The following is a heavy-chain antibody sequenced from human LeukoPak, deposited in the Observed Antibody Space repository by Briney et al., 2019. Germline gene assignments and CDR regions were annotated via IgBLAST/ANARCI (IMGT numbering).Heavy chain of an antibody. V-gene: IGHV5-51*01. CDR1: GYSFTSYR. J-gene: IGHJ6*03. D-gene: IGHD3-3*01. CDR2: IYPGDSDT. CDR3: ARAYYDFWSGYLNYYYYYMDV. Sequence: GESLKISCKGSGYSFTSYRIGWVRQMPGKGLEWMGIIYPGDSDTRYSPSFQGQVTISADKSISTAYLQWSSLKASDTAMYYCARAYYDFWSGYLNYYYYYMDVWGKGTTVTVSS.